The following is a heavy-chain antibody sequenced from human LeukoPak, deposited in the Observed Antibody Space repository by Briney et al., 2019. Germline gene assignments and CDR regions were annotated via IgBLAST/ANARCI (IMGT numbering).Heavy chain of an antibody. J-gene: IGHJ6*03. Sequence: GGSLRLSCAASGFTFSSYSMNWVRQALGKGLEWVSSISSSSSYIYYADSVKGRFTISRDNAKNSLYLQMNSLRAEDTAVYYCARGDDIVVVPYYMDVWGKGTTVTVSS. D-gene: IGHD2-2*01. CDR1: GFTFSSYS. V-gene: IGHV3-21*01. CDR2: ISSSSSYI. CDR3: ARGDDIVVVPYYMDV.